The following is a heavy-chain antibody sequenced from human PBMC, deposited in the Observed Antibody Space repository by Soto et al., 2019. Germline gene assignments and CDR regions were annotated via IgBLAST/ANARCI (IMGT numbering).Heavy chain of an antibody. D-gene: IGHD5-12*01. V-gene: IGHV4-59*08. J-gene: IGHJ4*02. CDR1: GGCISSYY. CDR3: ARWIPDGGHAGRLFDY. Sequence: SETLSLTCTVSGGCISSYYWSWIRQPPGKGLEWIGYIYYSGSTNYNPSLKSRVTISVDTSKNQFSLMLSSVTAADTAVYYCARWIPDGGHAGRLFDYWGQGTLVTDSS. CDR2: IYYSGST.